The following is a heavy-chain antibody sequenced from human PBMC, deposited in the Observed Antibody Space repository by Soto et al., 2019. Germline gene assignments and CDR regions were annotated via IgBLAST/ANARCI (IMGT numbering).Heavy chain of an antibody. D-gene: IGHD5-18*01. CDR1: GFTFSSYI. V-gene: IGHV3-21*01. J-gene: IGHJ4*02. CDR3: ARDQPGYSYGYGLGY. Sequence: PGGSLRSSCGASGFTFSSYIINWVRQAPGKGLEWVSSISSSSSYIYYADSVKGRFTISRDNAKNSLYLQMNSLRAEDTAVYYCARDQPGYSYGYGLGYWGQGT. CDR2: ISSSSSYI.